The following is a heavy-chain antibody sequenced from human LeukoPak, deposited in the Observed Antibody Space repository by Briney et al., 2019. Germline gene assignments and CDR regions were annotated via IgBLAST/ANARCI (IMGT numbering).Heavy chain of an antibody. V-gene: IGHV3-30-3*01. Sequence: QPGRSLRLSCAASGFTFSSYAMHWVRQAPGKGLEWVAVLSYDGSNKYYADSVKGRFTISRDNSKNTLYLQMNSLKFEDTAVYYCARDPNMGGNSDLDYWGQGTLVIVSS. J-gene: IGHJ4*02. CDR3: ARDPNMGGNSDLDY. CDR1: GFTFSSYA. CDR2: LSYDGSNK. D-gene: IGHD4-23*01.